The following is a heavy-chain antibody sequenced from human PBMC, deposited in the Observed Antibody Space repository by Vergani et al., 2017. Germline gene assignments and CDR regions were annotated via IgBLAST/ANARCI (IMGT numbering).Heavy chain of an antibody. J-gene: IGHJ6*02. Sequence: EVQLLESGGILVQPGESLTLSCAASGFTFSSYAMSWVRQAPGKGLEWVAFIGSSGPYINYADSVKGRFIISRDNTNNSLFLQLRSLRAEDAAVYYCARDCTGGGCPDNYGMDVWGQGATVTVSS. CDR2: IGSSGPYI. D-gene: IGHD2-8*02. CDR1: GFTFSSYA. V-gene: IGHV3-21*06. CDR3: ARDCTGGGCPDNYGMDV.